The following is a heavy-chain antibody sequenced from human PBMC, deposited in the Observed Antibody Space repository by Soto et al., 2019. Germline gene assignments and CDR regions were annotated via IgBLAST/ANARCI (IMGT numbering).Heavy chain of an antibody. CDR2: MNPDSGKT. CDR3: ARGIKYGAYSRWFDP. CDR1: GYTFSSYE. Sequence: ASVKVSCKDSGYTFSSYEINWVRQATGQGLEYLGWMNPDSGKTAYVQKFQGRVTMTWDTSITTAYMELSSLRSDDTAVYFCARGIKYGAYSRWFDPWGQGTLVTVSS. D-gene: IGHD4-17*01. V-gene: IGHV1-8*01. J-gene: IGHJ5*02.